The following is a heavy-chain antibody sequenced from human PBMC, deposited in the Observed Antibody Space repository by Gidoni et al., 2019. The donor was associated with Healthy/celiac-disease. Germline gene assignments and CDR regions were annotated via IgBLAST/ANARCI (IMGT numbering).Heavy chain of an antibody. CDR1: GGSISSYY. CDR2: IYYSGST. CDR3: ARVPTPVTTRDSSSRSGAGYYYGMDV. V-gene: IGHV4-59*01. D-gene: IGHD6-13*01. Sequence: QVQLQESGPGLVKPSETLSLTCTVSGGSISSYYWSWIRQPPGKGLEWIGYIYYSGSTNYNPSLKSRVTISVDTSKNQFSLKLSSVTAADTAVYYCARVPTPVTTRDSSSRSGAGYYYGMDVWGQGTTVTVSS. J-gene: IGHJ6*02.